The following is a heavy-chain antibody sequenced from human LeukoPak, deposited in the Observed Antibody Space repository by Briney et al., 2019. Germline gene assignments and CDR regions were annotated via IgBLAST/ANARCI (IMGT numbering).Heavy chain of an antibody. Sequence: SVKVSCKASGGTFSSYAISWVRHAPGQGLEWMGGIIPIFGTANYAQKFQGRVTITTDESTSTAYMELSSLRSEDTAVYYCARDHFSSSPAGGPFDYWGQGTLVTVSS. CDR3: ARDHFSSSPAGGPFDY. V-gene: IGHV1-69*05. J-gene: IGHJ4*02. CDR1: GGTFSSYA. CDR2: IIPIFGTA. D-gene: IGHD6-6*01.